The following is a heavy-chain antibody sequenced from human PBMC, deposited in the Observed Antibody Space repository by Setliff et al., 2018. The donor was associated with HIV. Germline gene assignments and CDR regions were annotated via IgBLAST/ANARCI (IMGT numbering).Heavy chain of an antibody. D-gene: IGHD3-16*01. CDR1: GGSISISSYY. V-gene: IGHV4-39*07. CDR2: IYYSGNT. Sequence: SETLSLTCTVSGGSISISSYYWGWIRQPPGKGLEWIGSIYYSGNTYYNPSLKSRVTISVDTSKNQFSLKLSPLTAADTAVYYCARGGAVSADFDSWGQGTLVTVS. J-gene: IGHJ5*01. CDR3: ARGGAVSADFDS.